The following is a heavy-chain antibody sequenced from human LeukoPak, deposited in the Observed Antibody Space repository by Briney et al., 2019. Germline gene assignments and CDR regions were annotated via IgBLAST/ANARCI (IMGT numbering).Heavy chain of an antibody. CDR1: GFTFSSYA. CDR2: ISGSGGST. CDR3: AKQDDRIAVAGNWFDP. D-gene: IGHD6-19*01. J-gene: IGHJ5*02. V-gene: IGHV3-23*01. Sequence: GRSLRLSCAVSGFTFSSYAMSWVRQAPGKGLEWASAISGSGGSTYYADSVKGRFTISRDNSKNTLYLQMNSLRAEDTAVYYCAKQDDRIAVAGNWFDPWGQGTLVTVSS.